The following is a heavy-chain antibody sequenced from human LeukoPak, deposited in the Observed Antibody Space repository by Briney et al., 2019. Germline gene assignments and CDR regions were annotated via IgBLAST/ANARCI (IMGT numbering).Heavy chain of an antibody. J-gene: IGHJ4*02. CDR2: ISGSGGAT. V-gene: IGHV3-23*01. D-gene: IGHD6-13*01. Sequence: GGSLRLSCAASGFTFSNYAMGWVRQAPGKGLDWVSTISGSGGATYYADSVKGRFTISRDNSKNTLYLQMNSLRAEDTAVYYCAKERAASGFDYWGQGTLVTVSS. CDR3: AKERAASGFDY. CDR1: GFTFSNYA.